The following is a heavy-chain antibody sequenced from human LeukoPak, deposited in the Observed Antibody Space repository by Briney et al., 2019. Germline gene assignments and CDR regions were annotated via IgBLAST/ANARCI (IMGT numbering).Heavy chain of an antibody. CDR2: MNPNSGNT. Sequence: GASVKVSCKASGYTFTSYDINWVRQATGQGLEWMGWMNPNSGNTGYAQKFQGRVTITRNTSISTAYMELSSLRSEDTAVYYCARGKRYQLLISYYYYYMDVWGKGTTVTVSS. V-gene: IGHV1-8*03. CDR1: GYTFTSYD. J-gene: IGHJ6*03. D-gene: IGHD2-2*01. CDR3: ARGKRYQLLISYYYYYMDV.